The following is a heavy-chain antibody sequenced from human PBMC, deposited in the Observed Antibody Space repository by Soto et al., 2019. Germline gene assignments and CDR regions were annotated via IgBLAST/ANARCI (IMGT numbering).Heavy chain of an antibody. J-gene: IGHJ4*02. CDR2: ISGHDGNT. D-gene: IGHD3-10*01. V-gene: IGHV1-18*01. CDR1: GYTFTRYS. CDR3: ARDRGITMIRGVLSFIDS. Sequence: QVQLVQSGAEVKKPGASVKVSCNTIGYTFTRYSISWLRQAPGQGLEWMGWISGHDGNTNYAQNFQGRVTMTTDTSTSTAYMELRSLRSDDTAVYYCARDRGITMIRGVLSFIDSWGQGTLVSVSS.